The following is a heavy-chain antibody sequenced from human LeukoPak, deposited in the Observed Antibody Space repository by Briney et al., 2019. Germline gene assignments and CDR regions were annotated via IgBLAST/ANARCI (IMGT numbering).Heavy chain of an antibody. Sequence: GGSLRLSCAASGFIFSSYAMSWVRQAPGKGLGWVSTISGSGGSTYYADSVKGRFTISRDNSKNMLYLQLNSLRADDTAMYYCARNLGPFDVRGHGTMVTVSS. V-gene: IGHV3-23*01. CDR1: GFIFSSYA. CDR2: ISGSGGST. CDR3: ARNLGPFDV. J-gene: IGHJ3*01. D-gene: IGHD3-16*01.